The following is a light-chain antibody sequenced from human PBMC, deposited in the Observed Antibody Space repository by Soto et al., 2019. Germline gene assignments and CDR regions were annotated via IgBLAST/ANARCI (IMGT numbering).Light chain of an antibody. J-gene: IGLJ3*02. CDR2: DTS. CDR3: LLYYGGGQPWV. Sequence: QAVVTQEPSLTVSPGGTVTLTCASSTGAVTSGFYPNWFQQKPGQAPRALIYDTSNKHSWTPARLSGSLLGGKAALTLSGVKPEDEAEYYCLLYYGGGQPWVFGGGTQLTVL. V-gene: IGLV7-43*01. CDR1: TGAVTSGFY.